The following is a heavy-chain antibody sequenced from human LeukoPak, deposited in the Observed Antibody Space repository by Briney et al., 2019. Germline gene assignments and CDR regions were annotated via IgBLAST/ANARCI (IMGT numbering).Heavy chain of an antibody. CDR1: GYTFTSYD. D-gene: IGHD4-17*01. CDR3: ARCPPLTTVTTLYNWFDP. CDR2: MNPNSGNT. J-gene: IGHJ5*02. Sequence: ASVKVSCKASGYTFTSYDINWVRQATGQGLEWMGWMNPNSGNTGYAQKFQGRVTMTRNTSISTAYMEQSSLRSEDTAVYYCARCPPLTTVTTLYNWFDPWGQGTLVTVSS. V-gene: IGHV1-8*01.